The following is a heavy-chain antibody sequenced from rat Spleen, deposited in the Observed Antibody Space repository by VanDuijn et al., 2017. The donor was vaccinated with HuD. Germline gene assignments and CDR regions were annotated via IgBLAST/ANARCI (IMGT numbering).Heavy chain of an antibody. Sequence: QVQLKESGPGLVQPSQTLSLTCTVSGFSLTSYNVHWVRQPPGKGLEWMGVIWNTGGTRYNSALKSRLSISKDTSKSQVFLKMNSLQTEDTATYYCARDRTGGPPFGYWGQGVMVTVSS. J-gene: IGHJ2*01. CDR3: ARDRTGGPPFGY. CDR1: GFSLTSYN. D-gene: IGHD5-1*01. V-gene: IGHV2-41*01. CDR2: IWNTGGT.